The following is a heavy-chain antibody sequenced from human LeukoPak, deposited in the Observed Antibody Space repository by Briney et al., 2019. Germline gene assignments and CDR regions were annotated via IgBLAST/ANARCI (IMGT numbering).Heavy chain of an antibody. J-gene: IGHJ6*02. CDR3: ARGLLGDDILTGYYLDGMDV. V-gene: IGHV3-33*01. CDR1: GFTFSSYG. Sequence: GGSLRLSCAASGFTFSSYGMHWVRQAPGKGLEWVAVIWYDGSNKCYADSVKGRFTISRDNSKNTLYLQMNSLRAEDTAVYYCARGLLGDDILTGYYLDGMDVWGQGTTVTVSS. D-gene: IGHD3-9*01. CDR2: IWYDGSNK.